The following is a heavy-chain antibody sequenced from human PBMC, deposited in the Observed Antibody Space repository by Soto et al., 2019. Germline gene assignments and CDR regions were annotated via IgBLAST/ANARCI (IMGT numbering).Heavy chain of an antibody. J-gene: IGHJ6*03. D-gene: IGHD2-2*01. CDR3: ARGDVVVPAAKTYYYYYYMDV. CDR1: GYTFTSYG. V-gene: IGHV1-18*01. Sequence: GASVKVSCKASGYTFTSYGISWVRQAPGQGLEWMGWISAYNGNTNYAQKLQGRVTMTTDTSTSTAYMELRSLRSDDTAVYYCARGDVVVPAAKTYYYYYYMDVWGKGTTVTVSS. CDR2: ISAYNGNT.